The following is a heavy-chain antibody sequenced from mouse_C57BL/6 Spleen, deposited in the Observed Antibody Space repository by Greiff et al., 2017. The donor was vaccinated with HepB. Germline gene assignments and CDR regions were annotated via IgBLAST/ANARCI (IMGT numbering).Heavy chain of an antibody. D-gene: IGHD3-3*01. V-gene: IGHV1-50*01. CDR3: ARRPRTERMTWFAY. CDR1: GYTFTSYW. Sequence: QVQLKQPGAELVKPGASVKLSCKASGYTFTSYWMQWVKQRPGQGLEWIGEIDPSDSYTNYNQKFKGKATLTVDTSSSTAYMQLSSLTSEDSAVYYCARRPRTERMTWFAYWGQGTLVTVSA. CDR2: IDPSDSYT. J-gene: IGHJ3*01.